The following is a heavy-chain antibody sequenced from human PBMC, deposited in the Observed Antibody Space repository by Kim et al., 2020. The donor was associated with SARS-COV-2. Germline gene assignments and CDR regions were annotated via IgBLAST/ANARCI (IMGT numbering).Heavy chain of an antibody. V-gene: IGHV6-1*01. Sequence: DYAVSVKSRITIDPDTSKNQCSLQLNSVTPEDTAVYYCARDRPGTTPFDYWGQGTLVTVSS. J-gene: IGHJ4*02. D-gene: IGHD1-7*01. CDR3: ARDRPGTTPFDY.